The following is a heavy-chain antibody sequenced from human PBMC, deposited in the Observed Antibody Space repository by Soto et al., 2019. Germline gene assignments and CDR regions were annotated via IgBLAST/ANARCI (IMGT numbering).Heavy chain of an antibody. D-gene: IGHD1-26*01. J-gene: IGHJ4*02. CDR2: ISYDGSNK. CDR3: ANPRQRDRWGFDY. CDR1: GFTFSSYG. V-gene: IGHV3-30*18. Sequence: QVQLVESGGGVVQPGRSLRLSCAASGFTFSSYGMHWVRQAPGRGLEWVAVISYDGSNKYYADSVKGRFTISRDNSKNTLYLQMNSLRAEDTAVYYCANPRQRDRWGFDYWGQGTLVTVSS.